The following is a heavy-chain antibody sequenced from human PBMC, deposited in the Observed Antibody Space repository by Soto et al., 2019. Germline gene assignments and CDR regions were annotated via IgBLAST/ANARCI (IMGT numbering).Heavy chain of an antibody. CDR3: ARVNSARPLSALVAFDY. CDR2: IYYSGST. CDR1: GGSISSGGYY. J-gene: IGHJ4*02. D-gene: IGHD5-12*01. V-gene: IGHV4-31*03. Sequence: LSLTCTVSGGSISSGGYYWSWIRQHPGKGLEWIGYIYYSGSTYYNPSLKSRVTISVDTSKNQFSLKLSSVTAADTAVYYCARVNSARPLSALVAFDYWGQGTLVTVSS.